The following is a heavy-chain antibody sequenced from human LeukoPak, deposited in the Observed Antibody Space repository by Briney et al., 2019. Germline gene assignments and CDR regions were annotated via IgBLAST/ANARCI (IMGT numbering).Heavy chain of an antibody. CDR1: GFIVSDHY. Sequence: GGSLRLSCAASGFIVSDHYMNWVRQAPGKGLEWVSVMYSGGSIYYADSVKGRFTISRDNSRNTLFLQMDSLRADDTAVYYCASSGPQQLVDYWGQGTLVTVSS. V-gene: IGHV3-53*01. CDR3: ASSGPQQLVDY. D-gene: IGHD6-13*01. CDR2: MYSGGSI. J-gene: IGHJ4*02.